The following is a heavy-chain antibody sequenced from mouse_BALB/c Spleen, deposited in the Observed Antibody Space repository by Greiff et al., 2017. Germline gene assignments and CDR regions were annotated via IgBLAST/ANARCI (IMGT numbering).Heavy chain of an antibody. CDR2: ISYSGST. Sequence: EVKLLESGPGLVKPSQSLSLTCTVTGYSITSDYAWNWIRQFPGNKLEWMGYISYSGSTSYNPSLKSRISITRDTSKNQFFLQLNSVTTEDTATYYCATSYDYDDWFAYWGQGTLVTVSA. D-gene: IGHD2-4*01. CDR1: GYSITSDYA. V-gene: IGHV3-2*02. CDR3: ATSYDYDDWFAY. J-gene: IGHJ3*01.